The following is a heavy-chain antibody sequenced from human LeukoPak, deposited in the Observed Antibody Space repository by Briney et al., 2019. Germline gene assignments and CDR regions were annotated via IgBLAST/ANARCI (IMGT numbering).Heavy chain of an antibody. D-gene: IGHD6-19*01. Sequence: SETLSLTCTVSGGSISSGDYYWSWIRQPPGKGLEWIGYIYYSGSTNYNPSLKSRVTISVDTSKNQFSLKLSSVTAADTAVYYCAKDIWPLSSKQWLAGTNDYWGQGTLVTVSS. CDR3: AKDIWPLSSKQWLAGTNDY. J-gene: IGHJ4*02. CDR1: GGSISSGDYY. CDR2: IYYSGST. V-gene: IGHV4-30-4*08.